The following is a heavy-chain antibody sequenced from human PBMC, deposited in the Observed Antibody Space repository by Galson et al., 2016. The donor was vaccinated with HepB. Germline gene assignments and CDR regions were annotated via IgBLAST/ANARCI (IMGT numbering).Heavy chain of an antibody. CDR1: GFTFSSYW. CDR3: ARVPPYYDFWRGYYHYGMDV. D-gene: IGHD3-3*01. CDR2: IKEDGSEK. J-gene: IGHJ6*02. V-gene: IGHV3-7*01. Sequence: SLRLSCAASGFTFSSYWMSWVRQAPGKGLEWVANIKEDGSEKSYVDSVKGRFTISRDNAKNSLYLQMNSLRAEDTAIYYCARVPPYYDFWRGYYHYGMDVWGQGTTVTVSS.